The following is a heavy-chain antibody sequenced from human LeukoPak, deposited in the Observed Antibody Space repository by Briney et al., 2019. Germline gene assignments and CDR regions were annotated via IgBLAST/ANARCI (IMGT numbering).Heavy chain of an antibody. Sequence: SVKVSCKASGGTFSSYAISWVRQAPGQGLEWMGGIIPIFGTANYAQKFQGRVTITADESTSTAYMELSSLRAEDTAVYYCARDVYGYYGFFDYWGQGTLVTVSS. CDR1: GGTFSSYA. J-gene: IGHJ4*02. CDR3: ARDVYGYYGFFDY. D-gene: IGHD5-18*01. CDR2: IIPIFGTA. V-gene: IGHV1-69*13.